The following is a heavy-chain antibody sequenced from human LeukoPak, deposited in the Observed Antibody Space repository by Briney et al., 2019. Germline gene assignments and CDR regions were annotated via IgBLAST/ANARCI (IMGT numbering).Heavy chain of an antibody. CDR3: ARGRYCSGGSCYSKVDYFDY. CDR1: GGSISSYY. D-gene: IGHD2-15*01. Sequence: PSETLSLTCTVSGGSISSYYWSWIRQPPGKGLEWIGYTYYSGSTNYNPSLKSRVTISVDTSKNQFSLKLSSVTAADTAVYYCARGRYCSGGSCYSKVDYFDYWGQGTLVTVSS. J-gene: IGHJ4*02. V-gene: IGHV4-59*01. CDR2: TYYSGST.